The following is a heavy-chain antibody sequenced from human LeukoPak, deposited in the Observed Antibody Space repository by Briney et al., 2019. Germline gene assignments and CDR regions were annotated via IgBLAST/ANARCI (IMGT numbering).Heavy chain of an antibody. J-gene: IGHJ4*02. D-gene: IGHD4-17*01. CDR1: GFTFSSFA. V-gene: IGHV3-23*01. CDR3: AKDQRYGDYRY. CDR2: LSDSGSST. Sequence: GGSLRLSCAASGFTFSSFAMSWVRQAPGKGLEWVSALSDSGSSTYYADSVKGRFTISRDNSKNTLYLQMNSLRAEDTAVYYCAKDQRYGDYRYWGQGTLVTVSS.